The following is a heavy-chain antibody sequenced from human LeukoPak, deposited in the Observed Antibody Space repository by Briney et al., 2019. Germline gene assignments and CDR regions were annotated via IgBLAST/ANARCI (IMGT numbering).Heavy chain of an antibody. J-gene: IGHJ4*02. CDR3: ARNYGSGSYYPLDY. CDR1: GFTFSSYS. D-gene: IGHD3-10*01. V-gene: IGHV3-21*01. CDR2: ISSSSSYI. Sequence: GGSLRLSCAASGFTFSSYSMNWVRQTPGKGLEWVSSISSSSSYIYYADSVKGRFTISRDNAKNSLYLQMNSLRAEDTAVYYCARNYGSGSYYPLDYWGQGTLVTVSS.